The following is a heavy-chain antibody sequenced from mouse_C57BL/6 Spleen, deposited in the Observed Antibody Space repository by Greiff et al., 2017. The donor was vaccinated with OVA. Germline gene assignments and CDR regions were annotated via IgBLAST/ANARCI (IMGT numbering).Heavy chain of an antibody. D-gene: IGHD4-1*01. V-gene: IGHV1-18*01. J-gene: IGHJ1*03. CDR1: GYTFTDYN. Sequence: VQLQQSGPELVKPGASVKIPCKASGYTFTDYNMDWVKQSHGKSLEWIGDINPNNGGTIYNQKFKGKATLTVDKSSSTAYMELRSLTSEDTAVYYCARGNWDGYFDVWGTGTTVTVSS. CDR2: INPNNGGT. CDR3: ARGNWDGYFDV.